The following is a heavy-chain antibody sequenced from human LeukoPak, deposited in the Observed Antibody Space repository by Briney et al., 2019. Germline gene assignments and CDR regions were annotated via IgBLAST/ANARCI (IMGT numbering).Heavy chain of an antibody. V-gene: IGHV3-74*01. Sequence: GGSLTLSCEASGFAFSTYWMHWVRQAPGKGLEWVSRINTDGSDTTYADTVKGRFIISKDNAKNTLYLQMHSLRPEDTAIYYCRRDRIEGCMDVWGQGTALTVSS. J-gene: IGHJ6*02. CDR2: INTDGSDT. CDR1: GFAFSTYW. D-gene: IGHD2/OR15-2a*01. CDR3: RRDRIEGCMDV.